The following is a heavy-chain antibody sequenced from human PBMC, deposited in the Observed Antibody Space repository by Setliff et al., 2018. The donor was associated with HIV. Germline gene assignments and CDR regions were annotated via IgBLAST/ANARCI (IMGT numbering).Heavy chain of an antibody. D-gene: IGHD3-22*01. CDR1: GVTLRRFA. Sequence: ASVKVSCKASGVTLRRFAFSWVRQAPGQGLEWMGWINPNNGASNYAQRFQGRVTMTRDTSISTAYMELSRLRSDDTAVYYCARTQYDRVEEYFQYWGQGTLVPSPQ. J-gene: IGHJ1*01. CDR3: ARTQYDRVEEYFQY. V-gene: IGHV1-2*02. CDR2: INPNNGAS.